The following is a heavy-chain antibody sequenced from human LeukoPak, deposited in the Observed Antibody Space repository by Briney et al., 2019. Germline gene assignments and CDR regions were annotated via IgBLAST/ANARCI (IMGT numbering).Heavy chain of an antibody. Sequence: SETLSLTCTVSGGSISSYYWSWIRQPPGKGLEWIGYIYYSGSTNYNPSLKSRVTISVDTSKNQFSLKLSSVTAADTAVYYCARYEADTAMVFDYWGQGTLVIVSS. CDR3: ARYEADTAMVFDY. J-gene: IGHJ4*02. CDR1: GGSISSYY. V-gene: IGHV4-59*01. D-gene: IGHD5-18*01. CDR2: IYYSGST.